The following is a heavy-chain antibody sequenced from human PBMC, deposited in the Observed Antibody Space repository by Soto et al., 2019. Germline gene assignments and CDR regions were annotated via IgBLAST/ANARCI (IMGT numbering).Heavy chain of an antibody. D-gene: IGHD2-2*01. CDR2: ISGSGGST. Sequence: GGALRLSFAASWFNFWSFAMSWVRQAPGKGLEWVSAISGSGGSTYYADSVKGRFTISRDNSKNTLYLQMNSLRAEDTAVYYCAKGSVPAALDYWGQGTLVTVSS. J-gene: IGHJ4*02. CDR3: AKGSVPAALDY. CDR1: WFNFWSFA. V-gene: IGHV3-23*01.